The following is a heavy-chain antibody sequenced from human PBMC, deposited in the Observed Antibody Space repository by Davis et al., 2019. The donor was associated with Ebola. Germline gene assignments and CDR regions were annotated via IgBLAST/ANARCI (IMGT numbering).Heavy chain of an antibody. J-gene: IGHJ5*02. Sequence: MPSETLSLTCAVSGGSISSSNWWSWIRQRPGKGLEWIGYMYGSGTYYNPSLKSRVTMAIETSKNQFSLKLSSVTAADTAVYYCARRDEYYYDSSGYYYNWFDPWGQGTLVTVSS. CDR3: ARRDEYYYDSSGYYYNWFDP. D-gene: IGHD3-22*01. CDR2: MYGSGT. V-gene: IGHV4-28*01. CDR1: GGSISSSNW.